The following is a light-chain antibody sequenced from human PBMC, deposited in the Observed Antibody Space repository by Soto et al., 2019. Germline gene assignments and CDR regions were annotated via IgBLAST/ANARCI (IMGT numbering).Light chain of an antibody. Sequence: QSALTQPASMSGSPGQSITISCTGTSGDVGFYDFVSWYQQHPGKVPRLIIYGVTKRPSGVSHRFSGSKSGNTASLTISGVEVEDEDAYSCSAYTGSSTYVFGGGTKLTVL. CDR3: SAYTGSSTYV. J-gene: IGLJ2*01. CDR2: GVT. CDR1: SGDVGFYDF. V-gene: IGLV2-14*03.